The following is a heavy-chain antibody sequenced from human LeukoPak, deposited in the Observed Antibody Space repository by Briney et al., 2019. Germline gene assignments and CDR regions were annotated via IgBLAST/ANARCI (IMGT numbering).Heavy chain of an antibody. D-gene: IGHD3-16*01. CDR2: IEKDGREK. CDR1: GFTISHYW. V-gene: IGHV3-7*01. CDR3: VRDGGTDWYDP. J-gene: IGHJ5*02. Sequence: TGGPLRLSCVASGFTISHYWMTWVRQAPGKGLEWVANIEKDGREKTYVDSVKGRFTISRDNAKNSIFLQMNSLGVEDMATYYCVRDGGTDWYDPWGQGTLVSVSS.